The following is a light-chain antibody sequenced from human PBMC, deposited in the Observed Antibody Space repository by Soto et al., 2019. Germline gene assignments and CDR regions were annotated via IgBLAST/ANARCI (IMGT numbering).Light chain of an antibody. Sequence: QSALTQPASVSGSPGQSISISCTGTSSDIGGSKYVSWYQQHPGTAPKLLIYEVTYRPSGVSDRFSGSKSGNTASLTVSGLQAEDEADYYCQSYDSDNPWVFGGGTQLTVL. CDR2: EVT. V-gene: IGLV2-14*01. CDR3: QSYDSDNPWV. CDR1: SSDIGGSKY. J-gene: IGLJ3*02.